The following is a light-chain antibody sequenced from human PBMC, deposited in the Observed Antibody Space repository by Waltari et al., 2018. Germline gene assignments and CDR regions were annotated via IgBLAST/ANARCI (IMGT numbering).Light chain of an antibody. CDR2: EVS. V-gene: IGLV2-14*01. J-gene: IGLJ2*01. Sequence: QSALTQPASVSGSPGQSITISCTGTSSDVGGYNYVSWYQQHPGNAPKLLIYEVSNRPSGVSNRFSGSKSGNTASLTISGLQAEDEADYSCSSYTSSSTFSVVFGGGTKLTVL. CDR1: SSDVGGYNY. CDR3: SSYTSSSTFSVV.